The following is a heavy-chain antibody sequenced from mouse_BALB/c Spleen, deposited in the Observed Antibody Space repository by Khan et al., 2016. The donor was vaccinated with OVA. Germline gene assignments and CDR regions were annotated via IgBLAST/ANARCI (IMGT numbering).Heavy chain of an antibody. CDR2: TYPGTGST. CDR3: ARPAGSSHYFDY. CDR1: GYIFTSYW. J-gene: IGHJ2*01. Sequence: QVQLKQSGAELVRPGASVKLSCKTSGYIFTSYWIHWVKQRSTQGLEWIARTYPGTGSTYYNEKFKGKATLTADKSSSTAYMQLRSLKSEDSAVYVCARPAGSSHYFDYWGQGTTLAVSS. V-gene: IGHV1-76*01. D-gene: IGHD1-1*01.